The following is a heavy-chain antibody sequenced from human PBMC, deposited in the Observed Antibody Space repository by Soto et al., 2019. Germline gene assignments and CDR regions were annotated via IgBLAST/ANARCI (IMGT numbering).Heavy chain of an antibody. Sequence: QVQLVQSGAEVKKPGASVKVSCKASGYTFTSYDINWVRQATGQGLEWMGWMNPNSGNTGYAQKFXXRXXMTGNTSISTAYTELSSLRSEATAVYYCATVDTAMISAFAYWGQGTLVTVSS. CDR3: ATVDTAMISAFAY. D-gene: IGHD5-18*01. J-gene: IGHJ4*02. CDR1: GYTFTSYD. V-gene: IGHV1-8*01. CDR2: MNPNSGNT.